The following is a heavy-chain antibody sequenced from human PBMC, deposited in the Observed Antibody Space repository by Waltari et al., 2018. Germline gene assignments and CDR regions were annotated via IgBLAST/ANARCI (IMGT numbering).Heavy chain of an antibody. D-gene: IGHD2-15*01. V-gene: IGHV3-33*01. CDR2: LWHDGSNE. J-gene: IGHJ4*02. Sequence: QVQLVESGGGVVQPGRSLRLSCAASGFTFSRFGMHWVRQAPGKGLEWVEVLWHDGSNEYYVDSVKGRFTISRDNSKNTLYLQMNSLRAEDSAVYYCASQSTTLFDYWGQGTLVTVSS. CDR3: ASQSTTLFDY. CDR1: GFTFSRFG.